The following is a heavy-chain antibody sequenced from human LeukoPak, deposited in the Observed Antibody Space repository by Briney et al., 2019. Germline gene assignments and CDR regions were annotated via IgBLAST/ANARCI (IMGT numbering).Heavy chain of an antibody. J-gene: IGHJ4*02. Sequence: SSETLSLTCTVSGGSISSSSYYWGWIRQPPGKGLEWIGIIYHSGSTYYNPSLKSRVTISVDTSKNQFSLKLSSVTAADTAVYYCARAKNPYYYDSSGYYAALDCWGQGTLVSVSS. CDR3: ARAKNPYYYDSSGYYAALDC. D-gene: IGHD3-22*01. CDR1: GGSISSSSYY. CDR2: IYHSGST. V-gene: IGHV4-39*07.